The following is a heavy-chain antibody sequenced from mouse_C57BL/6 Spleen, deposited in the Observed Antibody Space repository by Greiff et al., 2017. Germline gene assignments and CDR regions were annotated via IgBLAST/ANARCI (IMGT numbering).Heavy chain of an antibody. D-gene: IGHD4-1*01. CDR3: ARKLGPLDY. Sequence: EVQLVESGGGLVKPGGSLKLSCAASGFTFSDYGMHWVRQAPGKGLEWVAYISSGSSTIYYADTVKGRFTLSRDNAKNTLFMQMTSLRSEDTAMYYCARKLGPLDYWGQGTTLTVSA. CDR2: ISSGSSTI. J-gene: IGHJ2*01. CDR1: GFTFSDYG. V-gene: IGHV5-17*01.